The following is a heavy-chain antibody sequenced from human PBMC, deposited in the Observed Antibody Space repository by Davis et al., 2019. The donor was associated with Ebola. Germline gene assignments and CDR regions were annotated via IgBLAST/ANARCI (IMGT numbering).Heavy chain of an antibody. V-gene: IGHV3-15*01. D-gene: IGHD3-16*02. CDR1: GFTFTTTW. Sequence: GESLKISCAASGFTFTTTWMNWVRQAPGKGLEWVGRVKSKADGGTTDYAAPVKGRFTISRDDSKNTLYLQMTSLKPEDTAIYYCTTVRTYWGQGTLVTVSS. CDR2: VKSKADGGTT. J-gene: IGHJ4*02. CDR3: TTVRTY.